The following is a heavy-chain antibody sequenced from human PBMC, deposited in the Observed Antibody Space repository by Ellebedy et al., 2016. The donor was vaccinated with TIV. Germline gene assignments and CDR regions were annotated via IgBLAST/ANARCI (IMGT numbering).Heavy chain of an antibody. J-gene: IGHJ4*02. CDR3: ARGPRGVTFGGVIHY. D-gene: IGHD3-16*01. V-gene: IGHV1-18*04. CDR2: ISAYNGNT. Sequence: AASVKVSCKASGYTFTSYGISWVRQAPGQGLEWMGWISAYNGNTNYAQKLQGRVTMTTDTSTSTAYMELRSLRSDDTAVYYCARGPRGVTFGGVIHYWGQGTLVTVSS. CDR1: GYTFTSYG.